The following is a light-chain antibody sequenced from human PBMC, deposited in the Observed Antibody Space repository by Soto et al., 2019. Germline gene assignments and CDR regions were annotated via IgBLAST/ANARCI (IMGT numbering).Light chain of an antibody. Sequence: DIQMTQSPSTLSASVGDRVPIPCRASQSISSWLAWYQQKPGKAPKLLMYTASSLQSGVPSRFSGSGSGTEFTLTISSLQPDDFATYYCQQYNSYPWTFGQGTKVDIK. V-gene: IGKV1-5*01. CDR3: QQYNSYPWT. CDR2: TAS. CDR1: QSISSW. J-gene: IGKJ1*01.